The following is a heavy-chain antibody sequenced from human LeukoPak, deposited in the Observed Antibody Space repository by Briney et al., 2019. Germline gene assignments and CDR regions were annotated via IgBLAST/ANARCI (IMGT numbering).Heavy chain of an antibody. D-gene: IGHD3-10*01. J-gene: IGHJ5*02. CDR2: INHSGGT. CDR1: GGSFSGYY. CDR3: ARGASMVRDEYWFDP. Sequence: SETLSLTCAVYGGSFSGYYWSWIRQPPGKGLEWIGEINHSGGTNYNPSLKSRVTISVDTSKNQFSLKLSSVTAADTAVYYCARGASMVRDEYWFDPWGQGTLVTVSS. V-gene: IGHV4-34*01.